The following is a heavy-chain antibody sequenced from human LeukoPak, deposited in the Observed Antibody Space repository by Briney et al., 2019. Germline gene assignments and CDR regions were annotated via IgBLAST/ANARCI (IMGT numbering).Heavy chain of an antibody. J-gene: IGHJ4*02. CDR3: AKDGSHWDFDY. D-gene: IGHD7-27*01. Sequence: GGSLRLSCAASGFTFSSYAMHWVRQAPGKGLEWVTFIRYDASNEYYADSVKGRFTISRDISKNTLYLQMSSLRAEDTAVYYCAKDGSHWDFDYWGQGTLVTVSS. V-gene: IGHV3-30*02. CDR1: GFTFSSYA. CDR2: IRYDASNE.